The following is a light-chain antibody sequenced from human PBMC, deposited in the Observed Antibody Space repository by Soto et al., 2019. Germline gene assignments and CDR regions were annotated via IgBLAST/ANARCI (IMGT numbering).Light chain of an antibody. CDR1: QSVSSN. CDR2: GAS. CDR3: QHYNNLPFT. V-gene: IGKV3-15*01. Sequence: EIVMTQSPATLSVSPGERATLSCRASQSVSSNLAWYQQKPGQAPRLLIYGASGMATGVPARFSGSGSGTEFTLTISSLQSEDFAVYYCQHYNNLPFTFGQGTKLEI. J-gene: IGKJ2*01.